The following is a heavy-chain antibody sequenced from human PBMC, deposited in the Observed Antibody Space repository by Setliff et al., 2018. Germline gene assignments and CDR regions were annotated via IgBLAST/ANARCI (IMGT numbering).Heavy chain of an antibody. D-gene: IGHD6-19*01. CDR2: ISVYNGNT. J-gene: IGHJ4*02. Sequence: GASVKVSCKTSGYTFTTYGISWVRQAPGQGLEWMGWISVYNGNTNYPQWLQDRVTMTIDTSATTVYMELQSLRSDDTAVYYCVRSPAPQVVLAADFDFWGQGTPVTVSS. CDR3: VRSPAPQVVLAADFDF. CDR1: GYTFTTYG. V-gene: IGHV1-18*01.